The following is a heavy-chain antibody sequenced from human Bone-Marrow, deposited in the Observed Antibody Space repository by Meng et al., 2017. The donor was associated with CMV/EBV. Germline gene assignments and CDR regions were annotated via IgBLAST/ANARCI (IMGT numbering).Heavy chain of an antibody. D-gene: IGHD1-14*01. CDR2: INTNTGNT. V-gene: IGHV1-18*01. CDR1: GYTLNRYG. CDR3: ARRVEPQQHYYSDL. Sequence: QVQPVQSGAEVNKPGASVKVSCKASGYTLNRYGISWVRQAPAQGLEWMGWINTNTGNTNYAQSIQGRVSMTTDASTSTAYLDLRRLRSDDTATYYCARRVEPQQHYYSDLWGPGTLVTVSS. J-gene: IGHJ4*02.